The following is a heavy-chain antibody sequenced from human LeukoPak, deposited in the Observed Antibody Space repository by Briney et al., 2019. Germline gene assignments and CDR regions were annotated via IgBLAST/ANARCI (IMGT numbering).Heavy chain of an antibody. CDR2: IWYAGGDH. D-gene: IGHD1-26*01. V-gene: IGHV3-33*01. J-gene: IGHJ4*02. CDR1: GFTFSTYG. Sequence: GGSLRLSCAAAGFTFSTYGMHWVRQAPGKWLEWGAGIWYAGGDHYTADSVKGRFTISRDNSKNTLFLQMNSLRAEDTAVYYCARGEKEWEVHYYFDYWGQGTLVTVSS. CDR3: ARGEKEWEVHYYFDY.